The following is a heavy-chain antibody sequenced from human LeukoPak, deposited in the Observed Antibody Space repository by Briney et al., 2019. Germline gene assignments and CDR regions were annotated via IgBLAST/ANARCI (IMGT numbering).Heavy chain of an antibody. Sequence: TGGSLRLSCAASGFIVSNKYMTWVRQAPGKGLEWVAFIGYDGSNKYYEDSVRGRFTISKDNSKNTLYLQMNSLRGEDTAVYYCAAHSSSWPFVNWGQGTLVTVSS. V-gene: IGHV3-30*02. CDR1: GFIVSNKY. CDR3: AAHSSSWPFVN. CDR2: IGYDGSNK. D-gene: IGHD6-13*01. J-gene: IGHJ4*02.